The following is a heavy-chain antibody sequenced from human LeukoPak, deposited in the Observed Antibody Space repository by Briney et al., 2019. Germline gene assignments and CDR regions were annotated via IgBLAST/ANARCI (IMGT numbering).Heavy chain of an antibody. D-gene: IGHD3-10*01. J-gene: IGHJ4*02. Sequence: GGSLRLSCAASDFTVSDNYMSWVRQAPGRGLEWVSVISDGGVSYYADSVKGRFTISRDDSNDTLYLQMNSLRPEDTAVYYCGGSGSYYTPSYYWGQGTLVTVSP. CDR2: ISDGGVS. V-gene: IGHV3-53*01. CDR3: GGSGSYYTPSYY. CDR1: DFTVSDNY.